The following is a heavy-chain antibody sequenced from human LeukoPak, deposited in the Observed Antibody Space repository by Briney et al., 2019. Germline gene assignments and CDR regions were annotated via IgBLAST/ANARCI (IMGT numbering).Heavy chain of an antibody. CDR1: GGSISSYY. V-gene: IGHV4-59*01. D-gene: IGHD2-8*01. CDR3: ARDSMYAFEHYGMDV. J-gene: IGHJ6*04. CDR2: IYYSGST. Sequence: SETLSLTCTVSGGSISSYYWSWLRQPPGKGLEWLGYIYYSGSTNYNPSLKSRVTISVDTSKNQFSLKLSSVTAADTAVYYCARDSMYAFEHYGMDVWGKGTTVTVSS.